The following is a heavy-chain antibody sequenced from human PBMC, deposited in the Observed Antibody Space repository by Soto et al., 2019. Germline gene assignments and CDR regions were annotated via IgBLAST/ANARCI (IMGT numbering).Heavy chain of an antibody. CDR3: SHGYYQYFTS. V-gene: IGHV3-15*07. J-gene: IGHJ4*02. CDR2: IKSNIDGGTT. CDR1: GVTLTNVW. D-gene: IGHD5-18*01. Sequence: PGGSLRLSCEVSGVTLTNVWMNWVRQAPGKGPEWVGRIKSNIDGGTTDYAAPVKGRFTVSRDDSENTLYLQMNSLKTEDTAVYYCSHGYYQYFTSWGQGTLVTVSS.